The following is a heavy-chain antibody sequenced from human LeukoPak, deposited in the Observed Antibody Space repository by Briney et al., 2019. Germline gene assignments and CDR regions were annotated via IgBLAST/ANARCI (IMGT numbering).Heavy chain of an antibody. Sequence: SETLSLTCAVYGGSFSGYYWSWIRQPLGKGLEWIGEINHSGSTNYNPSLKSRVTISVDTSKNQFSLKLSSVTAADTAVYYCASRYEGSGSYAYFDYWGQGTLVTVSS. CDR2: INHSGST. CDR1: GGSFSGYY. D-gene: IGHD3-10*01. J-gene: IGHJ4*02. V-gene: IGHV4-34*01. CDR3: ASRYEGSGSYAYFDY.